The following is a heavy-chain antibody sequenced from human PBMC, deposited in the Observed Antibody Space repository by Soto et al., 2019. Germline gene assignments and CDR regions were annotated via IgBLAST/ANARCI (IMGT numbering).Heavy chain of an antibody. J-gene: IGHJ3*01. Sequence: QVLLVQSGTEVKKPASSVKVSCQASGGTSSDYALTWVRQAPGQGLEWMGGIIPIFGTANYAQRFQGRVSITADESSSTAYMELSSLKSEDTAVYYCAGSFKYGSGTFDALDVWGHGTMVMVSS. V-gene: IGHV1-69*01. CDR2: IIPIFGTA. CDR3: AGSFKYGSGTFDALDV. D-gene: IGHD3-10*01. CDR1: GGTSSDYA.